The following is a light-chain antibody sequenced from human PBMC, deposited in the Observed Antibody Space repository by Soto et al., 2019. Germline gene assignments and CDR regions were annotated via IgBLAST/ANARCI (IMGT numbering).Light chain of an antibody. J-gene: IGLJ1*01. V-gene: IGLV2-14*03. Sequence: QSVLTQPASVSGSPGQSITISCTGTSSDVGAYNYVSWYQQHPGIAPKLMIYGVSNRPSGISNRFSGSKSGNTASLTISGLQPEDEADYYCNSYAGNIGYVFGTGTKLTVL. CDR1: SSDVGAYNY. CDR2: GVS. CDR3: NSYAGNIGYV.